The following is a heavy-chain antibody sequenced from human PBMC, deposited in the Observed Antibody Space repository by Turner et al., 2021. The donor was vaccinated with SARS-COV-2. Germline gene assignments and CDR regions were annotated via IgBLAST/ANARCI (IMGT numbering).Heavy chain of an antibody. J-gene: IGHJ5*02. V-gene: IGHV3-30*18. CDR1: GFTFSRYG. D-gene: IGHD6-13*01. CDR2: ISYDGSNK. Sequence: QVQLVESGGGVVQPGRSLRLSGAASGFTFSRYGMHWVRQAPGKGLEWVAVISYDGSNKYYADAVKGRFTISRDNSKNTLYLQMNSLRAEDTAVYYCAKDLGQLDWFDPWGQGTLVTVSS. CDR3: AKDLGQLDWFDP.